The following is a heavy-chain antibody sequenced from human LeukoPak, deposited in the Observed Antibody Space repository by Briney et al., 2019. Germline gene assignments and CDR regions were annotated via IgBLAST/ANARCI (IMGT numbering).Heavy chain of an antibody. D-gene: IGHD4-17*01. CDR2: ISGSGGST. J-gene: IGHJ4*02. CDR3: AGDYGDSYYFDY. Sequence: PGGSLRLSCAASGFTFSSYAMSWVRQAPGKGLEWVSAISGSGGSTYYADSVKGRFTISRDNAKNSLYLQMNSLRAEDTAVYYCAGDYGDSYYFDYWGQGTLVTVSS. V-gene: IGHV3-23*01. CDR1: GFTFSSYA.